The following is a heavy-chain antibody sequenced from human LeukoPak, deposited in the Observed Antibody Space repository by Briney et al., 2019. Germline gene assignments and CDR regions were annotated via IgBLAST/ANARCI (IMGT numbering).Heavy chain of an antibody. J-gene: IGHJ4*02. Sequence: GGSLRLFCAASGFTFSSYAMSCVRQARGKGLEWVSAISGSGSSTYYADSVKGRFTISRDNSKNSRYLQRNSLRAEYTAVYYCANVIVGATPGFDYWGQGTLVTVSS. V-gene: IGHV3-23*01. CDR1: GFTFSSYA. D-gene: IGHD1-26*01. CDR2: ISGSGSST. CDR3: ANVIVGATPGFDY.